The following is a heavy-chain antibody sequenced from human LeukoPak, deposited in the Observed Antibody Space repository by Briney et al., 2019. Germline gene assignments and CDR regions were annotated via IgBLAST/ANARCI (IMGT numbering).Heavy chain of an antibody. CDR3: AKDSYRESYYDY. CDR2: IQYDGTNK. J-gene: IGHJ4*02. D-gene: IGHD3-16*02. V-gene: IGHV3-30*02. Sequence: GGSLRLSCTASGFTFSIYGMHWVRQAPGKGLQWVAFIQYDGTNKYYVDSVKGRFTISRDNSKNTLYLQMNSLRAEDTAVYYCAKDSYRESYYDYWGQGTLVTFSS. CDR1: GFTFSIYG.